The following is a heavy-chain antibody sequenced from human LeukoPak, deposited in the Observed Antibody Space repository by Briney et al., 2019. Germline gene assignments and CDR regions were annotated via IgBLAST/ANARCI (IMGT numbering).Heavy chain of an antibody. V-gene: IGHV4-38-2*02. CDR2: IYHSGST. D-gene: IGHD2-21*02. CDR3: AREGEVTVFDY. Sequence: SETLSLTCTVSGYSISSGYYRGWIRQPPGKGLEWIGSIYHSGSTYYNPSLKSRVTISVDTSKNQFSLKLSSVTAADTAVYYCAREGEVTVFDYWGQGTLVTVSS. J-gene: IGHJ4*02. CDR1: GYSISSGYY.